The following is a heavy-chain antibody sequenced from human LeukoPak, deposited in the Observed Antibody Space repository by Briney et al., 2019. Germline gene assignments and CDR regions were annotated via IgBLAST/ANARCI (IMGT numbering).Heavy chain of an antibody. CDR3: AKERTLYYYYMDV. D-gene: IGHD2-2*01. V-gene: IGHV3-30*02. J-gene: IGHJ6*03. CDR2: IRYDGSNK. Sequence: GGSLRLSCAASGFTFSSYGMHWVRQAPGKGLEWVVFIRYDGSNKYYADSVKGRFTISRDNSKNTLYLQMNSLRAEDTAVYYRAKERTLYYYYMDVWGKGTTVTVSS. CDR1: GFTFSSYG.